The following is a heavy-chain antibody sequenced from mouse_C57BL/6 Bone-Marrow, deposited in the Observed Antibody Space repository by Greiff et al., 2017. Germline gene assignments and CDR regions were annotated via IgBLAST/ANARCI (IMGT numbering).Heavy chain of an antibody. CDR2: IDPENGAT. Sequence: EVQLQESGAELVRPGASVKLSCTASGFNIKDDYMHWVKQRPEQGLEWIGWIDPENGATESASKFQGKATLTADTSSNTAYLQLSSLTSEDTAVYYCTTYSYCYDAYAIDYWGQGTSVTVSS. CDR1: GFNIKDDY. V-gene: IGHV14-4*01. CDR3: TTYSYCYDAYAIDY. J-gene: IGHJ4*01. D-gene: IGHD2-12*01.